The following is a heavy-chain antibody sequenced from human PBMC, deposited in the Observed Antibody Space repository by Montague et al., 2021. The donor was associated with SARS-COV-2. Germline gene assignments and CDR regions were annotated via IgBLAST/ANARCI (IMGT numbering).Heavy chain of an antibody. V-gene: IGHV4-34*01. J-gene: IGHJ4*02. CDR2: INHSGST. CDR3: ARGGGYSYGALDY. CDR1: GESFSGYY. D-gene: IGHD5-18*01. Sequence: SETLSLTCIVYGESFSGYYWSWIRHPQAKGLEWVGEINHSGSTNYNPSLKSRVTISVDTSKKQFALRLNSVTAADTAVYYCARGGGYSYGALDYWGQGTLVTVSS.